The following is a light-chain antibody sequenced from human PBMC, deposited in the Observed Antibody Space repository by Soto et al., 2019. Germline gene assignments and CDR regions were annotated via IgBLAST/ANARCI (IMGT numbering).Light chain of an antibody. CDR3: SSYADSNNSV. Sequence: QSALTQPPSASGSPGQSVTISCTGTSSDVGGYNYVSWYQQHPGKAPKIMIYEVSKRPSGVPDRFSGSKSGNTASLTVSGLQAEDEADYYCSSYADSNNSVFGNGTKLTVL. CDR2: EVS. J-gene: IGLJ1*01. V-gene: IGLV2-8*01. CDR1: SSDVGGYNY.